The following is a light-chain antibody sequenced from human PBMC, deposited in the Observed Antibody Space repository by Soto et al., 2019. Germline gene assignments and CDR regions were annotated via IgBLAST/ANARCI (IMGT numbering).Light chain of an antibody. J-gene: IGLJ1*01. Sequence: QSVLTQPAXGSGSPGQSITISCPGTSSDVGGYNYLSWYQQHPGKAPKPMIYDVSNRPSGVSNRFSGSKYGNTASLTISGLQAEDAAGYYCSSYTSSSTPFVFGTGTKVTVL. CDR1: SSDVGGYNY. V-gene: IGLV2-14*01. CDR3: SSYTSSSTPFV. CDR2: DVS.